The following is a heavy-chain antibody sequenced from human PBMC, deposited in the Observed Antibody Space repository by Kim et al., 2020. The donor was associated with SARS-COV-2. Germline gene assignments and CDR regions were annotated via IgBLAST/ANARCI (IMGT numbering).Heavy chain of an antibody. Sequence: ASVKVSCKASGYTFTDYAFHWVRQAPGQGLEWMGWIDADNGNTKYSQKFQGRVTITRDTSASTAYMELSSVRSEDTAVYFCARNEDYWGQGTLVTVSS. CDR2: IDADNGNT. CDR3: ARNEDY. CDR1: GYTFTDYA. V-gene: IGHV1-3*01. J-gene: IGHJ4*02.